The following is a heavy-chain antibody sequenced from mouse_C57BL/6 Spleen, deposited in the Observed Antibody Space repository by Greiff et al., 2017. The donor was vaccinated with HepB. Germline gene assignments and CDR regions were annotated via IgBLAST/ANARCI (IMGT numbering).Heavy chain of an antibody. V-gene: IGHV1-26*01. Sequence: VQLQQSGPELVKPGASVKISCKASGYTFTDYYMNWVKQSHGKSLEWIGDINPNNGGTSYNQKFKGKATLTVDKSSSTAYMELRSLTSEDSAVYYCAREEISNYFDYWGQGTTLTVSS. CDR3: AREEISNYFDY. J-gene: IGHJ2*01. CDR1: GYTFTDYY. CDR2: INPNNGGT.